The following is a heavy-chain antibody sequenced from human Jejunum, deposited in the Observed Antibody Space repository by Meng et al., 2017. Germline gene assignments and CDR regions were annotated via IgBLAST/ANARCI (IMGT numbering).Heavy chain of an antibody. CDR2: ISGDVGRA. D-gene: IGHD6-13*01. CDR1: GFTFSNYA. Sequence: GESLKISCAASGFTFSNYAMSWVRQVPGKGLEWVSTISGDVGRANYADSVKGRFTISRDNSKNTVYLQMNTLRAEDTALYYCAKGRAFSMATACDSWGQGTLVTVSS. J-gene: IGHJ4*02. CDR3: AKGRAFSMATACDS. V-gene: IGHV3-23*01.